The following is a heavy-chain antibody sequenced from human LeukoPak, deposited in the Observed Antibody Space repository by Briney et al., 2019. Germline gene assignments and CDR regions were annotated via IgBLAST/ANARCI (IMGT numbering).Heavy chain of an antibody. CDR3: AHLVWEYVGGLDV. CDR2: IYTNGNT. Sequence: GGSLRLSCAASGFIFRNYGMNWVRQAPGKGLEWVSGIYTNGNTRYADSVRGRFAISRDNSKNTLYLQMHSLRVDDTAVYYCAHLVWEYVGGLDVWGQGTTVTVSS. V-gene: IGHV3-23*05. J-gene: IGHJ6*02. CDR1: GFIFRNYG. D-gene: IGHD3/OR15-3a*01.